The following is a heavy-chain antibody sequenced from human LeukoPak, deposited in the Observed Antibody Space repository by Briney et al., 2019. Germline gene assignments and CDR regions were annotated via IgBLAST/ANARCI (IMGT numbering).Heavy chain of an antibody. CDR2: FDPEDGET. Sequence: ASVKVSCKASGYTFTSYYMHWVRQAPGKGLEWMGGFDPEDGETIYAQKFQGRVTMTEDASTDTAYMELSSLRSEDTAVYYCATFPFTPDSGWYDVTPVVDYWGQGTLVTVSS. CDR1: GYTFTSYY. J-gene: IGHJ4*02. D-gene: IGHD6-19*01. CDR3: ATFPFTPDSGWYDVTPVVDY. V-gene: IGHV1-24*01.